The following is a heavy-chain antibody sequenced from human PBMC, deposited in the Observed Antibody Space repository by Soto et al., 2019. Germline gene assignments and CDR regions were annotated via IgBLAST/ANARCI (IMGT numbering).Heavy chain of an antibody. CDR1: GGTFSSYA. CDR3: AQSIAAYSFDY. Sequence: ASVKVSCKASGGTFSSYAISWVRQAPGQGLEWMGGIIPIFGTANYAQKFQGRVTITADESTSTAYMELSSLRSEDTAVYYCAQSIAAYSFDYWGQGTLVTVSS. V-gene: IGHV1-69*13. D-gene: IGHD6-6*01. CDR2: IIPIFGTA. J-gene: IGHJ4*02.